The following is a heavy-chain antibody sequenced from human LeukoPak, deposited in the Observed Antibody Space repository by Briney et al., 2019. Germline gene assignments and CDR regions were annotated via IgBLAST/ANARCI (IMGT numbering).Heavy chain of an antibody. CDR3: ARDPNSGSYPYFDY. D-gene: IGHD1-26*01. CDR2: ISYDGSNK. J-gene: IGHJ4*02. CDR1: GFTFSSYA. Sequence: GRSLRLSCAASGFTFSSYAMHWVRQAPGKGLEWVAVISYDGSNKYYADSVKGRFTISRDNSKNTLYLQMNSLRAEDTAVYYCARDPNSGSYPYFDYWGQGTLVTVSS. V-gene: IGHV3-30-3*01.